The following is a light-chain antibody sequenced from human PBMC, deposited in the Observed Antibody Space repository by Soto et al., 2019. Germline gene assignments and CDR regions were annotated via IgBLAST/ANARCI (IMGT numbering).Light chain of an antibody. V-gene: IGLV2-14*01. J-gene: IGLJ1*01. Sequence: QSVLTQPASVSGSPGQSITISCTGSGSDIGAYNYVSWYQQHPGKAPKLLIHGVTRRPSGVSSRFSASKSAYTASLTISGLQAEDEANYYCSSFTTSYSYVFGHGTKVTV. CDR1: GSDIGAYNY. CDR3: SSFTTSYSYV. CDR2: GVT.